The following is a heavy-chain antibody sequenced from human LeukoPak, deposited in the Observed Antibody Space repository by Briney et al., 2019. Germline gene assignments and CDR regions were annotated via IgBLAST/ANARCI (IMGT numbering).Heavy chain of an antibody. CDR1: GFTFSSYA. D-gene: IGHD5-18*01. CDR3: VKGNRGYSYGAYFDY. CDR2: ISGSGGST. Sequence: GGSLRLSCAASGFTFSSYAMSWVRQAPGKGLEWVSAISGSGGSTYYADSVKGRFTISRDNSKNTLYLQMNSLRAEDTAVYYCVKGNRGYSYGAYFDYWGQGTLVTVSS. V-gene: IGHV3-23*01. J-gene: IGHJ4*02.